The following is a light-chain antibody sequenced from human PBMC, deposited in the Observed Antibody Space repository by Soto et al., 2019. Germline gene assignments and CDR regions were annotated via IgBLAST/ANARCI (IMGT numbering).Light chain of an antibody. V-gene: IGKV1-9*01. CDR2: GAS. J-gene: IGKJ1*01. CDR3: QQLAIYPRP. Sequence: DIQVAQSKSFLSASVGDRVIITCRASQGISSYLAWYQQKPGKAPKLLIYGASTLQSGVPSRFSGSGSGTEFTLTISSLQPEDFATYYCQQLAIYPRPFGQGTKVDIK. CDR1: QGISSY.